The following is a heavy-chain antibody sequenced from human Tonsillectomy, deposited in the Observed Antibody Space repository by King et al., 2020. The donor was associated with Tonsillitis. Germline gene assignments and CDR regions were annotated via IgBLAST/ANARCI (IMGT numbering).Heavy chain of an antibody. CDR3: ARYSRYFDY. Sequence: VQLVQSGAEVKKPGSSVKVSCKASGGSFSDYGITWVRQAPGQGLEWMGDIIPIFRAPHYAQTFQGRLTITADESTSTAYMELSSLRSDDTAVYFCARYSRYFDYWGQGTLVTVSS. J-gene: IGHJ4*02. CDR1: GGSFSDYG. CDR2: IIPIFRAP. V-gene: IGHV1-69*12. D-gene: IGHD6-13*01.